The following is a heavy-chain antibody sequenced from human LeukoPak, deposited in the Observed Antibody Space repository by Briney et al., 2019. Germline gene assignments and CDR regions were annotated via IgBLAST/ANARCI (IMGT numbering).Heavy chain of an antibody. D-gene: IGHD6-13*01. V-gene: IGHV4-4*07. J-gene: IGHJ4*02. CDR3: ARDEGGMAAAGRNFDY. CDR2: ISTSGSI. CDR1: GGSISSHY. Sequence: SETLSLTCTVSGGSISSHYWSWIRQPAGKGLEWIGRISTSGSINYNPSLKSRVTMSVDTSKNQFSLKLSSVTAADTAVYYCARDEGGMAAAGRNFDYWGQGTLVT.